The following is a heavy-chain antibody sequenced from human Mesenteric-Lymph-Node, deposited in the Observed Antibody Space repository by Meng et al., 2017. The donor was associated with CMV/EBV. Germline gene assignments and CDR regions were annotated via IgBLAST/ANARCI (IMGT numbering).Heavy chain of an antibody. D-gene: IGHD5-12*01. Sequence: SGFSFGGYAMSWVRQAPGKGLDWVTSISGSGATTYYADSVRGRFTISRDNSKNTLHLQMNSLRAEDTALYYCAKGSRGYSGYYFDFWGQGTLVTVSS. CDR1: GFSFGGYA. CDR3: AKGSRGYSGYYFDF. CDR2: ISGSGATT. V-gene: IGHV3-23*01. J-gene: IGHJ4*02.